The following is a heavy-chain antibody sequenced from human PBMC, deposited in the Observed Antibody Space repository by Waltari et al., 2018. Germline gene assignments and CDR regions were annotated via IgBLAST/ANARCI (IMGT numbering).Heavy chain of an antibody. V-gene: IGHV4-38-2*01. D-gene: IGHD3-10*01. CDR1: GYSISSGYY. CDR2: IYHSGST. J-gene: IGHJ5*02. CDR3: ARGKLTMVRGVENWFDP. Sequence: QVQLQESGPGLVKPSETLSLTCAVSGYSISSGYYWGWIRQPPGKGLECIGSIYHSGSTYYNPSLKSRVTISVDTSKNQFSLKLSSVTAADTAVYYCARGKLTMVRGVENWFDPWGQGTLVTVSS.